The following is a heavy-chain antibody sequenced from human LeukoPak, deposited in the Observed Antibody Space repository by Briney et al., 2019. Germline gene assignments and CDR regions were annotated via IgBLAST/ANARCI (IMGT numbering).Heavy chain of an antibody. CDR1: GGSISSYY. J-gene: IGHJ4*02. CDR2: IYYSGST. D-gene: IGHD6-19*01. V-gene: IGHV4-59*01. CDR3: ARARYSSGFDY. Sequence: SETLSLTCTVSGGSISSYYWSWIRQPPGKGLGWIGYIYYSGSTNYNPSLKSRVTISVDTSKNQFSLKLSSVTAADTAVYYCARARYSSGFDYWGQGTLVTVSS.